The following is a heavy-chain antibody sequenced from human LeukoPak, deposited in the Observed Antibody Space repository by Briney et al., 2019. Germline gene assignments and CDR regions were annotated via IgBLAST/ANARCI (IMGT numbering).Heavy chain of an antibody. Sequence: ASVKVSCKASGYTFTNSGISWVRQAPGQGLEWVGWINTKTRIPTYGQGFTGRFVFSLDTSVSTAYLQINSLKTDDTAVYYCASGPTGQIDWGQGTLVTVSS. V-gene: IGHV7-4-1*02. J-gene: IGHJ4*02. CDR3: ASGPTGQID. CDR1: GYTFTNSG. CDR2: INTKTRIP. D-gene: IGHD2/OR15-2a*01.